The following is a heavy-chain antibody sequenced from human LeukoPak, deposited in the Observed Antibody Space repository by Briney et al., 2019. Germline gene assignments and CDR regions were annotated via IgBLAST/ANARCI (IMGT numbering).Heavy chain of an antibody. V-gene: IGHV3-48*03. Sequence: PGGSLRLSCATSGSIFSGYEMAWVRQAPGMGLEWVSYISNSGSPIKYGDAVKGRFTISRDNSKNSVYLQMNSLSAEDTAPYFCAGGPQYGGSFAYWGQGTLVTVSS. J-gene: IGHJ4*02. CDR2: ISNSGSPI. CDR3: AGGPQYGGSFAY. D-gene: IGHD1-26*01. CDR1: GSIFSGYE.